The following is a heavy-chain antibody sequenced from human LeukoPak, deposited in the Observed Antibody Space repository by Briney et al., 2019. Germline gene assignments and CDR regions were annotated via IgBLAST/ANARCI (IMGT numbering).Heavy chain of an antibody. V-gene: IGHV1-8*01. CDR2: MNPNSGNT. D-gene: IGHD5-24*01. J-gene: IGHJ4*02. CDR3: ARGDGFTLDF. CDR1: GYTFTSYD. Sequence: ASVKVSCKASGYTFTSYDINWVRQATGQGLEWMGWMNPNSGNTGYAQKFQGRVTITRDASANIAYMELTSLRSEDTAVYYCARGDGFTLDFWGQGTPVTVSS.